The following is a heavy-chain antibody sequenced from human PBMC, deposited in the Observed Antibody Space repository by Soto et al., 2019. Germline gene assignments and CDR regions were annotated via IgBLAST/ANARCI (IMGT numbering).Heavy chain of an antibody. CDR3: AKGLGRAYYDTSSYFHLDY. D-gene: IGHD3-22*01. Sequence: PGGSLRLCCAVSGFTVSSNSMTWVRQGPGKGLECVSVIYSGGSTKFADSVKGRFTISRDNSKNTLYLQMNSLRAEDTAVYYCAKGLGRAYYDTSSYFHLDYWGQGTLVTVSS. CDR2: IYSGGST. CDR1: GFTVSSNS. V-gene: IGHV3-53*01. J-gene: IGHJ4*02.